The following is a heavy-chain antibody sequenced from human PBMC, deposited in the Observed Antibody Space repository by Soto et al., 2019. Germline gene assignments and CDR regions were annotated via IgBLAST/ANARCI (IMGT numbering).Heavy chain of an antibody. CDR3: AAQPTYFDFWSDYPPWFDP. CDR2: FDPEGGET. V-gene: IGHV1-24*01. D-gene: IGHD3-3*01. CDR1: GYTLTELS. Sequence: ASVKVSCKVSGYTLTELSMHWVRQAPGKGLEWMGGFDPEGGETIYAQKFQGRVTMTQDTSTDTAYMEMSSLTSEDTAVYYCAAQPTYFDFWSDYPPWFDPWGQGTLVTVSS. J-gene: IGHJ5*02.